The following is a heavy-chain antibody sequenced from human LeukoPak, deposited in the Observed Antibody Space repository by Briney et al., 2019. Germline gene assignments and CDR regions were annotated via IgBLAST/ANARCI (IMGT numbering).Heavy chain of an antibody. CDR3: AKDDGGQWLVMGGFDY. CDR1: GFTFSSYS. D-gene: IGHD6-19*01. Sequence: GGSLRLSCAASGFTFSSYSMNWVRQAPGKGLEWVSSISSSSSYIYYADSVKGRFTISRDNSKNTLYLQMNSLRAEDTAVYYCAKDDGGQWLVMGGFDYWGQGTLVTVSS. CDR2: ISSSSSYI. J-gene: IGHJ4*02. V-gene: IGHV3-21*01.